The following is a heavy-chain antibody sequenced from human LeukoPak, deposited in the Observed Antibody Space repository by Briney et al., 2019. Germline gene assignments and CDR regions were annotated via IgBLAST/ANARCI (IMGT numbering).Heavy chain of an antibody. CDR3: ARGRTMVRGVSYFDN. Sequence: SETLSLTCAVYGGSFSGYYWSWIRQPPGKGLEWIGEINHSGSTNYNPSLKSRVTISVGTSKNQFSLKLDSVTAADTAVYYCARGRTMVRGVSYFDNWGQGTLVTVSS. D-gene: IGHD3-10*01. J-gene: IGHJ4*02. V-gene: IGHV4-34*01. CDR2: INHSGST. CDR1: GGSFSGYY.